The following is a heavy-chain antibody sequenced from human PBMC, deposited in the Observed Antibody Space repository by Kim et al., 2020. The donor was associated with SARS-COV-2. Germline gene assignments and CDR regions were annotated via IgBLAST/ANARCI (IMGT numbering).Heavy chain of an antibody. Sequence: YNPALKGRVTISIDTSKIQFSLKVTSVTAADTAVYYCARNDILTGYPPDYWGQGTLVTVSS. D-gene: IGHD3-9*01. J-gene: IGHJ4*02. V-gene: IGHV4-34*01. CDR3: ARNDILTGYPPDY.